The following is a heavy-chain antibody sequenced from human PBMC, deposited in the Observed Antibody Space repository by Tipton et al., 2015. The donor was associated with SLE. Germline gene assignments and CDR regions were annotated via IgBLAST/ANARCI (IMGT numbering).Heavy chain of an antibody. CDR2: INHSGST. D-gene: IGHD6-6*01. CDR3: ARGVTYSSSSYYYYYYMDV. CDR1: GGSCSGYY. V-gene: IGHV4-34*01. Sequence: LRLSCAVYGGSCSGYYWSWIRQPPGKGLEWIGEINHSGSTNYNPSLKSRVTISVDTSKNQFSLKLSSVTAADTAVYYCARGVTYSSSSYYYYYYMDVWGKGTTVTVSS. J-gene: IGHJ6*03.